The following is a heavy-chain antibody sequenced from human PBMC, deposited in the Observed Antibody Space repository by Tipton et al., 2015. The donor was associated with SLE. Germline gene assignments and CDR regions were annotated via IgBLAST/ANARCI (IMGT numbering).Heavy chain of an antibody. V-gene: IGHV4-38-2*02. CDR3: AREYSGYDYRTFDH. CDR1: GYSIRNGYY. J-gene: IGHJ4*02. CDR2: IHHSGIT. D-gene: IGHD5-12*01. Sequence: TLSLTCNVSGYSIRNGYYWGWIRQAPGKGLEWIGTIHHSGITYYNPSLKSRVTISVDTSKNQFSLKLRSVTAADTAVYYCAREYSGYDYRTFDHWGQGTLVTVSS.